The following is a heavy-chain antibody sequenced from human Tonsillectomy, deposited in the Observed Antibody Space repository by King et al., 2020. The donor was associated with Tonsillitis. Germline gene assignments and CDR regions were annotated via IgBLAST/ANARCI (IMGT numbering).Heavy chain of an antibody. V-gene: IGHV5-51*01. CDR2: IYPGDSDT. Sequence: QLVQSGAEVKKPGETLRISCKGSGFTFTTSWIGWVRQMPGKGLEWMGIIYPGDSDTRYNPSFQGQVTISADKSISTAYLQWSSLRASATAMYYCVRQGSSRGVIDSWGQGTLVTLSS. CDR3: VRQGSSRGVIDS. CDR1: GFTFTTSW. J-gene: IGHJ4*02. D-gene: IGHD2-2*01.